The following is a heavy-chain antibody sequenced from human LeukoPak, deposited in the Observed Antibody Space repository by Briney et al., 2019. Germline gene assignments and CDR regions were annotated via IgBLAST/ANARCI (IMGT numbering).Heavy chain of an antibody. CDR2: ISSSCSTI. CDR3: AREMEGDYGSGTFFDH. D-gene: IGHD3-10*01. J-gene: IGHJ4*02. V-gene: IGHV3-11*01. CDR1: LFVLSDYY. Sequence: GGSLSLSCAASLFVLSDYYMSWIRQAPGKGGEGISYISSSCSTISYADSARGRFTISRDNAKNKLYLQMNSLRAEDTAVYYCAREMEGDYGSGTFFDHWGQGNMVTVSS.